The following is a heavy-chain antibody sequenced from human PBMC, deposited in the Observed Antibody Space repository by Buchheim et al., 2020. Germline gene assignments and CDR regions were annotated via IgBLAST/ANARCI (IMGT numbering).Heavy chain of an antibody. J-gene: IGHJ5*02. CDR2: ISYDGSNK. Sequence: QVQLVESGGGVVQPGRSLRLSCAASGFTFSSYGMHWVRQAPGKGLEWVAVISYDGSNKFYSDSMKGRFTISRDNSKNPLYLQMNSLRAEDTAVYYCAKDAGRWTTVLLWFGELLGWFDPWGQGTL. CDR1: GFTFSSYG. V-gene: IGHV3-30*18. D-gene: IGHD3-10*01. CDR3: AKDAGRWTTVLLWFGELLGWFDP.